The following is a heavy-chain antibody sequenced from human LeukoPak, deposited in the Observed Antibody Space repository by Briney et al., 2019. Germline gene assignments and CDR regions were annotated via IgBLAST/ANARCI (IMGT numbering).Heavy chain of an antibody. D-gene: IGHD6-13*01. V-gene: IGHV3-30*18. CDR1: GFTFSSYG. CDR3: AKVREGSSWYLYFDY. Sequence: GGSLRLSCAASGFTFSSYGMHWVRQAPGKGLEWVAVIAYDGSNKYYADSVKGRFTISRDNSKNTLYLQMNSLRAEDTAVYYCAKVREGSSWYLYFDYWGQGTLVTVSS. J-gene: IGHJ4*02. CDR2: IAYDGSNK.